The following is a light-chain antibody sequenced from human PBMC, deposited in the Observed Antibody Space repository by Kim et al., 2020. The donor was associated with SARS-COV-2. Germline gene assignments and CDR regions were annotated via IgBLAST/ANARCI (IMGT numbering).Light chain of an antibody. CDR3: HQRSNWPPYT. J-gene: IGKJ2*01. V-gene: IGKV3-11*01. CDR1: QSVSSY. Sequence: EIVLTQSPATLSLSPGERATLSCRASQSVSSYLAWYQQKPGQSPKLLIYDASNRATGIPARFSGSGSGTDFTLNIDSLEPEDFAVYYCHQRSNWPPYTFGQGTKLE. CDR2: DAS.